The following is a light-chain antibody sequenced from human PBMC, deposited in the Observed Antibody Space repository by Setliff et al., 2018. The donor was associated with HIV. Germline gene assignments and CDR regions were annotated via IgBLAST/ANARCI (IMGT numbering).Light chain of an antibody. V-gene: IGLV2-8*01. J-gene: IGLJ1*01. CDR2: EVN. Sequence: QSVLTQPASVPGSPGQSITISCTGSSSDIGAYDYVSWYQQLQGKAPKPMIYEVNKRPSGVPDRFSGSKSGDTASLTVSGLQAEDEADYFCTSYAGSNTYVFGTGTKVTVL. CDR3: TSYAGSNTYV. CDR1: SSDIGAYDY.